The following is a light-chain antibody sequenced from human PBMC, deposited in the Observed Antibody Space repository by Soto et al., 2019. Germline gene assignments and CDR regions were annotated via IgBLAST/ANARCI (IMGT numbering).Light chain of an antibody. CDR2: GAS. Sequence: IVLMQSPGSLSLSRGERDNLHCRASQSVSSSYLAWYQQKPGQAPRLLIYGASSRATGIPDRFSGSGSGTDFTLTISRLEPEDFAVYYCQQYGSSPLTFGGGIEVDI. J-gene: IGKJ4*01. CDR3: QQYGSSPLT. V-gene: IGKV3-20*01. CDR1: QSVSSSY.